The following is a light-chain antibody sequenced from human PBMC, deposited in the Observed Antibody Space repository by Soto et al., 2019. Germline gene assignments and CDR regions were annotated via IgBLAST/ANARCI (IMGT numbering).Light chain of an antibody. CDR3: QQRSNWPGT. CDR2: DAS. CDR1: QSVSSY. Sequence: EIVLTQSPATLSLSPGEIATLSCRASQSVSSYLAWYQQKPGQAPRLLIYDASNRPTSIPARFSGSGSGTDFTLTISSLEPEDFAVYYCQQRSNWPGTFGQGTKLQIK. J-gene: IGKJ2*01. V-gene: IGKV3-11*01.